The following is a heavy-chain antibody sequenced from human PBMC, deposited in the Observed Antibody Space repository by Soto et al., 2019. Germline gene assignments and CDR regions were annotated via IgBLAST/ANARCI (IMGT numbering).Heavy chain of an antibody. CDR2: TRNKAYTYIT. D-gene: IGHD3-3*01. Sequence: EVQLVESGGGLVQPGGSLRLSCAASGFTFSDHYIDWVRQAPGKGLEWVGRTRNKAYTYITEYAASVKGRFTISRDDSKNSLYLQMNSLKTEDTAVYYCRTSFWSGYRYGMDVWGQGTTVTVSS. V-gene: IGHV3-72*01. CDR3: RTSFWSGYRYGMDV. J-gene: IGHJ6*02. CDR1: GFTFSDHY.